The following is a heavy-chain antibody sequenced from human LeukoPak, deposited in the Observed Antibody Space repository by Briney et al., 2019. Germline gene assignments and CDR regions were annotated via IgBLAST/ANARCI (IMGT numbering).Heavy chain of an antibody. CDR1: GGSITNNNYY. CDR3: ASLRERSYYARGFDY. D-gene: IGHD1-26*01. CDR2: IYYSGST. Sequence: PSETLSLTCTVSGGSITNNNYYWDWIRQPPGKGLEWIGTIYYSGSTYYNPSLKSRVSMFVDTSKNQFSLKLSSVTAADTAVYYCASLRERSYYARGFDYWGQGTLVTVSS. J-gene: IGHJ4*02. V-gene: IGHV4-39*01.